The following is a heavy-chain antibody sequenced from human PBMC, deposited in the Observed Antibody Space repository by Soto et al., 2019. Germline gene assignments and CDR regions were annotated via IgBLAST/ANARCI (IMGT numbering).Heavy chain of an antibody. CDR3: TXSTTVTTPSGF. D-gene: IGHD4-17*01. CDR2: IKSKTDSGTI. CDR1: GFTFSDAW. V-gene: IGHV3-15*01. Sequence: EVQLVESGGGLVKPGGSLRLSCATSGFTFSDAWMSWVRQAPGKGXXWVGRIKSKTDSGTIDYAAPVRGRFTISRXXXXXTXXXXXXXXXXXXXXXYYCTXSTTVTTPSGFWGQGTLVTVSS. J-gene: IGHJ4*02.